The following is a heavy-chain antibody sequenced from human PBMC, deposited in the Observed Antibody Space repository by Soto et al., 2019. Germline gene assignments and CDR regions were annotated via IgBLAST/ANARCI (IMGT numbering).Heavy chain of an antibody. CDR2: IYYSGTT. J-gene: IGHJ4*02. V-gene: IGHV4-28*01. Sequence: QVQLQESGPGLVKPSDTLSLTCAVSGYSISSSNWWGWIRQPPGKGLEWIGYIYYSGTTYYNPSLKSRVTMSVDTSKNLFSLKLTSVTAVDKAVYYCARREIQGPIDYWGQGTLVTVSS. CDR1: GYSISSSNW. D-gene: IGHD1-26*01. CDR3: ARREIQGPIDY.